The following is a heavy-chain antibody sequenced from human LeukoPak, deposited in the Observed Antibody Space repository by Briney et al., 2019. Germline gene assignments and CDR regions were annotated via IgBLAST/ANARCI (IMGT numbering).Heavy chain of an antibody. D-gene: IGHD3-10*01. CDR2: IIPIFGTA. CDR3: ARDPSMIRGENTPYFDY. Sequence: SVKVSCKASGYTFTNYYIHWVRQAPGQGLEWMGGIIPIFGTADYAQKFQGRVTITADESTSTAYMELNSLRSEDTAVYYCARDPSMIRGENTPYFDYWGQGTLVTVSS. CDR1: GYTFTNYY. V-gene: IGHV1-69*13. J-gene: IGHJ4*02.